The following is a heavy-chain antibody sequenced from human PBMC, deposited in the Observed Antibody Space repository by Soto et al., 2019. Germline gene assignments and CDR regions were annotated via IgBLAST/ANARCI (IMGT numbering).Heavy chain of an antibody. CDR1: GGTFSSYA. CDR2: IIPIFGTA. D-gene: IGHD2-2*01. J-gene: IGHJ6*04. V-gene: IGHV1-69*13. Sequence: SVKVSCKASGGTFSSYAISWVRQAPGQGLEWMGGIIPIFGTANYAQKFQGRVTITADESTSTAYMELSSLRSEDTAVYYCARVSSSTSYYYYGMDVWGKGTTVTVSS. CDR3: ARVSSSTSYYYYGMDV.